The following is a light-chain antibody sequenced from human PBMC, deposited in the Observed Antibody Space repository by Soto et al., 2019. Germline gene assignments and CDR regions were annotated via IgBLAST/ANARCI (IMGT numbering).Light chain of an antibody. CDR1: SHEDGGYNF. V-gene: IGLV2-14*01. CDR2: EVS. CDR3: SSYTIPNIYGV. Sequence: QSVLTQPASVSGSPGQSITISCTETSHEDGGYNFVSWYQQYPGEAPKLIIYEVSIRPSGVSNRFSGSKSGNTASLTISGLQTEDEAHYYCSSYTIPNIYGVFGGGTTLAVL. J-gene: IGLJ3*02.